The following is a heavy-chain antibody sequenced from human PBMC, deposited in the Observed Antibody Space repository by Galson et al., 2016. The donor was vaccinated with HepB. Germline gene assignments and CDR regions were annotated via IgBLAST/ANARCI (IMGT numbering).Heavy chain of an antibody. V-gene: IGHV3-7*04. Sequence: SLRLSCAASGFTFSDYWMNWVRQAPGQGLERVANIKRDGSQIYYVDSVKGRFTISRDNFQNSLFLQMNSLRAEDTAVYYCARAQWRQARRAAYFDYWGQGALVTVSS. D-gene: IGHD5-18*01. CDR2: IKRDGSQI. CDR1: GFTFSDYW. CDR3: ARAQWRQARRAAYFDY. J-gene: IGHJ4*02.